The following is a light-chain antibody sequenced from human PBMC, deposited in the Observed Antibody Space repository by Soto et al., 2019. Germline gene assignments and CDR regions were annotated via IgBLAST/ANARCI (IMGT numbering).Light chain of an antibody. V-gene: IGKV3-20*01. CDR3: GQFVSSPPRT. CDR2: GVS. CDR1: QSVGDTF. J-gene: IGKJ1*01. Sequence: EIVLTQSPGTLSLSPGEKATLSCSASQSVGDTFLSWYQQKPGLAPRLLIYGVSNRATGIPDRFSGSGSGTDFILTISRLEPEDFALYYCGQFVSSPPRTFGQGTKVEIK.